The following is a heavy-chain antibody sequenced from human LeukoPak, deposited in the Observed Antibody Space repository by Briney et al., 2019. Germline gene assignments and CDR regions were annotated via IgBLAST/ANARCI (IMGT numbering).Heavy chain of an antibody. CDR3: AREFSWSGFFDY. CDR2: IYDSGST. Sequence: RSETLSLTCTVSGGSISSYYWSWVRQPPGKGLEWIGHIYDSGSTNYNPSLKSRVTISVDTSKNQFSLKLSSVTAADTAVYYCAREFSWSGFFDYWGQGTLVTVSS. J-gene: IGHJ4*02. CDR1: GGSISSYY. D-gene: IGHD3-3*01. V-gene: IGHV4-59*01.